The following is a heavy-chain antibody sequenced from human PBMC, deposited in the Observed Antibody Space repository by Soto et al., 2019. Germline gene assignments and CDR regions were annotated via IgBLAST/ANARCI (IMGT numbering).Heavy chain of an antibody. D-gene: IGHD6-6*01. CDR2: INPNSGGT. J-gene: IGHJ6*02. Sequence: GASVKVSCKASGYTFTGYYMHWVRQAPGQGLEWMGWINPNSGGTNYAQKFQGWVTMTRDTSISTAYMELSRLRSDDTAVYYCARSSSSGYYGMDVWGQGTTVTVSS. CDR1: GYTFTGYY. CDR3: ARSSSSGYYGMDV. V-gene: IGHV1-2*04.